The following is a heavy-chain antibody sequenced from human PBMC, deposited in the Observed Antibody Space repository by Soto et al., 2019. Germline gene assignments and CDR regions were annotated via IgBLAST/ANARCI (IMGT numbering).Heavy chain of an antibody. V-gene: IGHV3-23*01. J-gene: IGHJ4*02. CDR1: GFTFSSYG. Sequence: EVQLLESGGGLVQPGGSLTLSCAASGFTFSSYGINWVRQAPGKGLEWVSGISGSGDSTHYADSVKGRFTISRDNSKNTLYLQMNTLRAEDTAVYYCAKQAPYSNSWYEIDHWGQGTLVTVSS. CDR2: ISGSGDST. CDR3: AKQAPYSNSWYEIDH. D-gene: IGHD6-13*01.